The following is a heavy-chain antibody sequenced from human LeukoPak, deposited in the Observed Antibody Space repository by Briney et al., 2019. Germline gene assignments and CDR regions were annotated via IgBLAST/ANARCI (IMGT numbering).Heavy chain of an antibody. J-gene: IGHJ3*01. CDR2: FKTKTDGGTT. Sequence: GGSLRLSCAASGFTFTNAWMSWVRQAPGKGLEWVGRFKTKTDGGTTDYAAPVKGRFTISRYASKYTLYLQMDSLKTEDTAMYYCTTDNWRGLDAFDVWGLGTMVTVSS. V-gene: IGHV3-15*01. CDR1: GFTFTNAW. CDR3: TTDNWRGLDAFDV. D-gene: IGHD3-3*01.